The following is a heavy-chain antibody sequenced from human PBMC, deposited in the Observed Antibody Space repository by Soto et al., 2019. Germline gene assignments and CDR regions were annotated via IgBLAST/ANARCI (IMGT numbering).Heavy chain of an antibody. CDR2: ISFDGTAK. V-gene: IGHV3-30*03. CDR1: GFTFNRYG. CDR3: ATGRSTRFDP. J-gene: IGHJ5*02. Sequence: QGLLVEYGGRVVQPGRSLRLSCVASGFTFNRYGMHWVRQAPGKGLERVAEISFDGTAKYYAESVKGRFTVSRDNGNNTLHLEMNSLGAKDTAVYFCATGRSTRFDPWGQGTLVTVSS. D-gene: IGHD1-1*01.